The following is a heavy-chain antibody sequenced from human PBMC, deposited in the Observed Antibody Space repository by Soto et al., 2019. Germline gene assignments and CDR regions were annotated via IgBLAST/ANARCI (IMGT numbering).Heavy chain of an antibody. CDR3: AKDRAVAGKHPYYFDY. CDR1: VFTFSSYA. D-gene: IGHD6-19*01. J-gene: IGHJ4*02. V-gene: IGHV3-23*01. CDR2: ISGSGGST. Sequence: GGSLRLSCAASVFTFSSYAMSWVRQAPGKGLEWVSAISGSGGSTYYADSVKGRFTISRDNSKNTLYLQMNSLRAEDTAVYYCAKDRAVAGKHPYYFDYWGQGILVTVSS.